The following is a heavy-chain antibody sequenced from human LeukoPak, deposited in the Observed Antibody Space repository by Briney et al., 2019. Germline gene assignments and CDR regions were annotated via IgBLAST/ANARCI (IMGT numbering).Heavy chain of an antibody. V-gene: IGHV1-69*04. CDR3: AREGNYDYVWGSPNWFDP. CDR1: GGTFSSYP. Sequence: SLKVPGKASGGTFSSYPISWGHQAPDQGLNWMGRIIPILGIANYAQKFQGRVTITADKSTSTAYMELSSLRSEDTAVYYCAREGNYDYVWGSPNWFDPWGQGTLVTVSS. CDR2: IIPILGIA. D-gene: IGHD3-16*01. J-gene: IGHJ5*02.